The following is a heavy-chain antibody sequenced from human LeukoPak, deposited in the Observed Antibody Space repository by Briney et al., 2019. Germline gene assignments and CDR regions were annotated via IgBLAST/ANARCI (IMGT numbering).Heavy chain of an antibody. V-gene: IGHV1-2*04. CDR3: ARGGTMVRGVPLYGMDV. CDR2: ISPNSGGT. Sequence: ASVKVSCKASGYTFTGYYMHWVRQAPGQGLEWMGWISPNSGGTNYAQKFQGWVTMTRDTSISTAYMELSRLRSDDTAVYYCARGGTMVRGVPLYGMDVWGQGTTVTVSS. CDR1: GYTFTGYY. D-gene: IGHD3-10*01. J-gene: IGHJ6*02.